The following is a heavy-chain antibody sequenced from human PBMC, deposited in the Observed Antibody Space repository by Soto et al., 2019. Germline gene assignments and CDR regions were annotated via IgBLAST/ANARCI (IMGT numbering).Heavy chain of an antibody. D-gene: IGHD3-3*01. J-gene: IGHJ3*02. CDR2: IIPILGIA. CDR3: ARDRYDFWSGYVAAFDI. CDR1: GGTFSSYT. V-gene: IGHV1-69*04. Sequence: SVKVSCKASGGTFSSYTISWVRQAPGQGLEWMGRIIPILGIANYAQKFQGRVTITADKSTSTAYMELSSLRSEDTAVYYCARDRYDFWSGYVAAFDIWGQGTMVTVSS.